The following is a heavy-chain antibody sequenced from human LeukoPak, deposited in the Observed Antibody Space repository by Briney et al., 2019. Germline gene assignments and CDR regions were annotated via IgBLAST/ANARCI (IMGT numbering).Heavy chain of an antibody. CDR1: GGSISSGSYY. CDR3: ARDQYCSGGSCYSDFDY. Sequence: PSETLSLTCTVSGGSISSGSYYWSWIRQPAGKGLEWIGRIYTSGSANYNPSLKSRVTISVDTSKNQFSLKLSSVTAADTAVYYCARDQYCSGGSCYSDFDYWGQGTLVTVSS. CDR2: IYTSGSA. D-gene: IGHD2-15*01. J-gene: IGHJ4*02. V-gene: IGHV4-61*02.